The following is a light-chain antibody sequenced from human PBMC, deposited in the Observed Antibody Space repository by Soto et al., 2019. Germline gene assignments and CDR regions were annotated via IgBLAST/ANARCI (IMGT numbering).Light chain of an antibody. CDR2: GAS. CDR3: QQYGSSGT. V-gene: IGKV3-20*01. CDR1: QSVSNNY. Sequence: EIVLTQSPGTLSLSPGERATLSCRASQSVSNNYLAWYQQKPGQAPRLLIYGASNRATGIPDRFSGSGSGTDFTLTISRLEHDDFAVYYCQQYGSSGTFGEGTKVDIK. J-gene: IGKJ4*02.